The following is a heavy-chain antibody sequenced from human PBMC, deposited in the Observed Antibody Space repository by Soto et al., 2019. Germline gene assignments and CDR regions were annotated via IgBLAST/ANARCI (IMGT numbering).Heavy chain of an antibody. Sequence: GGSLRLSCAASGFTFDDYAMHWVRQAPGKGLEWVSGISWNSGSIGYADSVKGRFIISRDNAKNSLYLQMNSLRAEDTALYYCAKDGAAREVGWFDPWGQGTLVTVSS. J-gene: IGHJ5*02. CDR3: AKDGAAREVGWFDP. CDR2: ISWNSGSI. CDR1: GFTFDDYA. D-gene: IGHD2-15*01. V-gene: IGHV3-9*01.